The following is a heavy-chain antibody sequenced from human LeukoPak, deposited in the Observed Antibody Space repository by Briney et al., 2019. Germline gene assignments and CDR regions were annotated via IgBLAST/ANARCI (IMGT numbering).Heavy chain of an antibody. CDR2: IRFDGDFK. CDR1: GFTFSNYA. J-gene: IGHJ6*02. V-gene: IGHV3-33*08. CDR3: ARSVYGSGSYMDV. D-gene: IGHD3-10*01. Sequence: GGSLRLSCAASGFTFSNYAMSWVRQAPGKGLEWVSSIRFDGDFKHYGDSVKGRVAFSRNNAENKVFLQMNNLRGEDTGVYFCARSVYGSGSYMDVWGQGTTVIVSS.